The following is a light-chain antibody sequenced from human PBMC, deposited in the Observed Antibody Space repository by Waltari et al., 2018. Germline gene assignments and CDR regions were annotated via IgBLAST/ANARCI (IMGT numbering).Light chain of an antibody. Sequence: DVVMTQSPFSLPVTLGQAASISCRSSQSLVHSNGYLYLYLIHQRPGQSPRRLIYKVSYRDSGVTDRVSSSWSGTDFTLKISRVEPEDVGVYYCMQATYWPHTFGQGTKLEIK. CDR3: MQATYWPHT. V-gene: IGKV2-30*02. J-gene: IGKJ2*01. CDR2: KVS. CDR1: QSLVHSNGYLY.